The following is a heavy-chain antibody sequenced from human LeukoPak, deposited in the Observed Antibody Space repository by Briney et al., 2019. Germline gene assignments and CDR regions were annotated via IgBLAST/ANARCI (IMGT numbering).Heavy chain of an antibody. CDR1: GGTFSSYA. CDR3: ARVPRYNWGSDY. D-gene: IGHD1-20*01. J-gene: IGHJ4*02. Sequence: GASVKVSCKASGGTFSSYAISWVRQAPGQGLEWMGWISAYNGNTNYAQKLQGRVTMTTDTSTSTAYMELRSLRSDDTAVYYCARVPRYNWGSDYWGQGTLVTVSS. CDR2: ISAYNGNT. V-gene: IGHV1-18*01.